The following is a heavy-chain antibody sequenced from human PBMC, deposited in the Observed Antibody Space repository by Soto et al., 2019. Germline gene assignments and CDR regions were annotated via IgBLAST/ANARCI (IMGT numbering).Heavy chain of an antibody. CDR3: ASLLSDYCSGGSCYPGRFDY. CDR2: ISSYNGNT. J-gene: IGHJ4*02. D-gene: IGHD2-15*01. CDR1: GYTFTSYG. Sequence: QVQLVQSGAEVKKPGASVKVSCKASGYTFTSYGISWVRQAPGQGLEWMEWISSYNGNTNYSQKLQDRVTINTVTSTSTAYMELRSLRFDDTAVYYCASLLSDYCSGGSCYPGRFDYWGQGTLVTVSS. V-gene: IGHV1-18*01.